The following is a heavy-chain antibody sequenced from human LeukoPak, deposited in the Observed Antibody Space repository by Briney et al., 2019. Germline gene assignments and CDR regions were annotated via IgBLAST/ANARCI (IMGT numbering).Heavy chain of an antibody. J-gene: IGHJ4*02. Sequence: GGSLRLSCAASGFTVSRNYMSWVRQAPGKGLEWVSVIYSGGSTYYGDSVKGRFTISRDNSKNTLYLQMSSLRAEDTAVYYCARDSGYDLRPTLDYWGQGTLVTVSS. CDR3: ARDSGYDLRPTLDY. V-gene: IGHV3-53*01. D-gene: IGHD5-12*01. CDR2: IYSGGST. CDR1: GFTVSRNY.